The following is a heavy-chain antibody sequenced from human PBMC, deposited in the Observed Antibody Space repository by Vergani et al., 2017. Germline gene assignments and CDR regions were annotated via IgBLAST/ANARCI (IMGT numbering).Heavy chain of an antibody. D-gene: IGHD5-24*01. Sequence: QVQLVESGGGLVKPGGSLRLSCAASGFSFSDHYMTWIRQAPGKGLEWVSYISNSGNTIEYADSVKGRFSIPRDNAKRSLFLQMDSLRAEDTAVYYCARGHRDYNNYPGTFDIWGQGSMVTVSS. J-gene: IGHJ3*02. CDR3: ARGHRDYNNYPGTFDI. V-gene: IGHV3-11*01. CDR1: GFSFSDHY. CDR2: ISNSGNTI.